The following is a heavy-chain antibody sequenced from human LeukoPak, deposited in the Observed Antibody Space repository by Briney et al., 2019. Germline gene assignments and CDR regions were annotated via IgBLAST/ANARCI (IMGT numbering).Heavy chain of an antibody. J-gene: IGHJ3*02. CDR1: GFTFSSYW. Sequence: PGGSLRLSCAASGFTFSSYWMSWVRQAPGKGLEWVANINHDTSEKYYVDSVKGRFTISRDNSKSTMHLQMGGLRPEDSAVYYCARELGGTKTGGFDIWGQGQWSPSLQ. D-gene: IGHD1-14*01. V-gene: IGHV3-7*01. CDR2: INHDTSEK. CDR3: ARELGGTKTGGFDI.